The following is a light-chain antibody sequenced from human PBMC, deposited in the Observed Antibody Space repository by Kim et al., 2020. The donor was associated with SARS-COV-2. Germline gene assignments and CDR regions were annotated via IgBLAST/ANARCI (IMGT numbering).Light chain of an antibody. V-gene: IGLV10-54*01. CDR3: SAWDSSLSALV. CDR1: SNNVGNQG. Sequence: QTATLTCTGNSNNVGNQGAAWLQQHQGHPPKPLSYRNNNRPSGISERLSASRSGNTASLTITGLQPEDEADYYCSAWDSSLSALVFGGGTQLTVL. CDR2: RNN. J-gene: IGLJ2*01.